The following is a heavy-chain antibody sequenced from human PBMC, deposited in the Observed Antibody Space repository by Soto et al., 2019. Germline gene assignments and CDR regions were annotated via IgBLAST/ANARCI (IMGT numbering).Heavy chain of an antibody. CDR3: ARDPLCRGGGDCYSDY. D-gene: IGHD2-21*01. CDR2: ISSSSSTI. J-gene: IGHJ4*02. V-gene: IGHV3-48*01. CDR1: GFTFSSYS. Sequence: GGSLRLSCAASGFTFSSYSMNWVRQAPGKGLEWVSYISSSSSTIYYADSVKGRFTISRDNAKNSLYLQMNSLRAEDTAVYYCARDPLCRGGGDCYSDYWGQGTLVTVSS.